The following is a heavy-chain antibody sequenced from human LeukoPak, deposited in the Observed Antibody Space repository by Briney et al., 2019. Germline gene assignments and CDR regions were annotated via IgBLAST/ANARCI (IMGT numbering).Heavy chain of an antibody. CDR2: IIISGGST. D-gene: IGHD3-16*01. J-gene: IGHJ4*02. Sequence: PGGSLRLSCAASGFTFSSYAMSWVRQAPGKGLEWVSTIIISGGSTYYADSVKGRFTISRDNSKNTLYLQMNSLRAEDTATYYCGRAFPPLRTSSAGDLWGQGILVTVSS. CDR1: GFTFSSYA. CDR3: GRAFPPLRTSSAGDL. V-gene: IGHV3-23*01.